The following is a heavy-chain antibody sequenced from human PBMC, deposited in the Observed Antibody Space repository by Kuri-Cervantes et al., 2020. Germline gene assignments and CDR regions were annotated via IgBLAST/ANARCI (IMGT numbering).Heavy chain of an antibody. Sequence: GSLRLSCTVSGGSISSSSYYWGWIRQPPGKGLEWIGSIYYSGSTYYNPSLKSRVTLSVDTSKNQFSLRLTSVTAADTAVYYCARGKFRRAAAPPLDFRARLTWFDPWGQGTLVTVSS. J-gene: IGHJ5*02. V-gene: IGHV4-39*07. D-gene: IGHD6-13*01. CDR1: GGSISSSSYY. CDR3: ARGKFRRAAAPPLDFRARLTWFDP. CDR2: IYYSGST.